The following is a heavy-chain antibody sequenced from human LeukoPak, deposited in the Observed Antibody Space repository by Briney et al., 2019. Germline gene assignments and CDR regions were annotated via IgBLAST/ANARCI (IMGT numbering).Heavy chain of an antibody. Sequence: SVKVSCKASGFTFTSSAMQWVRQARGQRLEWIGWIVVGSGNTNYAQKVQERVTITRDMSTSTAYMELSSLRSEDTAVYYCATIRDSGRYGVGFDPWGQGTLVTVSS. V-gene: IGHV1-58*02. CDR3: ATIRDSGRYGVGFDP. D-gene: IGHD1-26*01. J-gene: IGHJ5*02. CDR2: IVVGSGNT. CDR1: GFTFTSSA.